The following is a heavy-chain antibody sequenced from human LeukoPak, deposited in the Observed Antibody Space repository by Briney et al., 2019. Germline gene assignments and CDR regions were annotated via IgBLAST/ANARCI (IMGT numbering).Heavy chain of an antibody. CDR3: TRDQGAGTYRSYGMDV. J-gene: IGHJ6*02. V-gene: IGHV3-21*01. Sequence: NPGGSLRLSCAASGFTFSTYSMSWVRQAPGKGLEWVSSISSTSTYIFYADSVKSRFTISKDNAKNSLYLQMNSLRAEDTAIYYCTRDQGAGTYRSYGMDVWGQGTSVTVSS. CDR1: GFTFSTYS. D-gene: IGHD3-10*01. CDR2: ISSTSTYI.